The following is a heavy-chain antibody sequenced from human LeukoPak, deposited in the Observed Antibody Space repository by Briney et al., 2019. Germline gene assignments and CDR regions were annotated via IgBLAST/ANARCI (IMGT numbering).Heavy chain of an antibody. J-gene: IGHJ2*01. CDR3: ARDQSGGSTFWYFDL. CDR1: AYNFANYW. V-gene: IGHV5-10-1*01. Sequence: GESLKIPCKGSAYNFANYWISWVRQMPGKGLEWMGRIDPSDSYTDYSPSFQGHVTLSVDKSNNTAYLQWSGLKASDTATYYCARDQSGGSTFWYFDLWGRGTLVTVSP. CDR2: IDPSDSYT. D-gene: IGHD4-23*01.